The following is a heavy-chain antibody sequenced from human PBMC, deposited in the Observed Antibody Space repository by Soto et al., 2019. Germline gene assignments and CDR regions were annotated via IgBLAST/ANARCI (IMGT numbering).Heavy chain of an antibody. J-gene: IGHJ5*02. CDR1: GYTLTGTF. Sequence: ASVKVSCKAPGYTLTGTFIHWVRQAPGQGLEWMGWINPNSGATKYTQKFQGRVTMTRDTSINTAHMELSRLRSDDTAVYYFAWCGGTTHVPLPWGQGTLVTVSA. V-gene: IGHV1-2*02. D-gene: IGHD3-10*01. CDR2: INPNSGAT. CDR3: AWCGGTTHVPLP.